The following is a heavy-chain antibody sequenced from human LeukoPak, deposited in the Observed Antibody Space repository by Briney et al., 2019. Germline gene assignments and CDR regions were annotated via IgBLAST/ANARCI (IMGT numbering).Heavy chain of an antibody. V-gene: IGHV4-31*03. CDR1: GGSITTADYW. D-gene: IGHD1-26*01. J-gene: IGHJ4*02. Sequence: PSETLSLTCTVSGGSITTADYWWAWIRQHPGKGLEWIGYIYYSGSTYYNPSLKSRVTISVDTSKNQFSLKLSSVTAADTAVYYCASYDWELRPYWGQGTLVTVSS. CDR2: IYYSGST. CDR3: ASYDWELRPY.